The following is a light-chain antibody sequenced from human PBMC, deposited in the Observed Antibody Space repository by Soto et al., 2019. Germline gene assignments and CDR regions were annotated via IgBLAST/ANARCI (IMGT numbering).Light chain of an antibody. CDR1: SSDVGAYTS. V-gene: IGLV2-14*01. Sequence: QSALTQPASVSGSPGQSITISCTGSSSDVGAYTSVSWYQQHPGKAPKLMIYEVSKWPSGVSRRFSGSKSGNTASLTISGLQAEDEAHYYCSSYTSDNRNYGFGTGTKLTV. CDR2: EVS. CDR3: SSYTSDNRNYG. J-gene: IGLJ1*01.